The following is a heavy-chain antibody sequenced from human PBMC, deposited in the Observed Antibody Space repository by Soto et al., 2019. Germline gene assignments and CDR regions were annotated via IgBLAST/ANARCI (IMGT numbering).Heavy chain of an antibody. V-gene: IGHV4-34*01. Sequence: QVQLQQWGAGLLKPSETLSLTCAVYGGSFSGYYWSWIRQPPGKGLEWIGEINHSGSTNYNPSLKSRVTISLDTSKNQFSLKLSSVTAADTAVYYCARVRFGSSSRGVFGYWGQGTLVTVSS. D-gene: IGHD6-6*01. CDR3: ARVRFGSSSRGVFGY. CDR2: INHSGST. J-gene: IGHJ4*02. CDR1: GGSFSGYY.